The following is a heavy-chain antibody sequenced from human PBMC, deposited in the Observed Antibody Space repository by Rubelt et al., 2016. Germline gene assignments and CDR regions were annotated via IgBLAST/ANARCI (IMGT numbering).Heavy chain of an antibody. CDR2: INPSGGST. J-gene: IGHJ4*02. Sequence: GAEVKKPGASVKVSCKASGYTFTSYYMHWVRQAPGQGLEWMGIINPSGGSTSYAQKFQGRVTITADESTSTAYMELSSLRSDDTAVYYCASDSSSWYGTEVYYFDYWGQGTLVTVSS. V-gene: IGHV1-46*01. CDR1: GYTFTSYY. D-gene: IGHD6-13*01. CDR3: ASDSSSWYGTEVYYFDY.